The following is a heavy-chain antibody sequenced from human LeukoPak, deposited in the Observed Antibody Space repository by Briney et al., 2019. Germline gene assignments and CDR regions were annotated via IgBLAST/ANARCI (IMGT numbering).Heavy chain of an antibody. CDR2: INASGTT. CDR3: ARGGSYLDY. CDR1: GGSISVYY. J-gene: IGHJ4*02. Sequence: SETLSLTCTVSGGSISVYYWSWIRQSAGKGLELIGRINASGTTNYNPSLQSRLTMSVDTSKNQFSLKLASMTAADTAVYYCARGGSYLDYWGQGTLVTVSS. D-gene: IGHD3-16*01. V-gene: IGHV4-4*07.